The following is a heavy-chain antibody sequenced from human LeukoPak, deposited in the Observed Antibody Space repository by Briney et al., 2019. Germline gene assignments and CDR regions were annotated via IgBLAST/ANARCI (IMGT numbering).Heavy chain of an antibody. CDR3: ARWGYYDSSGYSSDAFDI. D-gene: IGHD3-22*01. V-gene: IGHV4-59*01. Sequence: SETLSLTCTVSGGSISSYYWSWIRQPPGMGLEWIGYIYYSGSTNYNPSLKSRVTISVDTSKNQFSLKLSSVTAADTAVYYCARWGYYDSSGYSSDAFDIWGQGTMVTVSS. CDR1: GGSISSYY. J-gene: IGHJ3*02. CDR2: IYYSGST.